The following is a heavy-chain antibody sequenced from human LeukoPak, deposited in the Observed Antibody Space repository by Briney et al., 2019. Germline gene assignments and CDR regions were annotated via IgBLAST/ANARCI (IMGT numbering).Heavy chain of an antibody. V-gene: IGHV3-74*01. CDR1: GFTFSSYW. CDR2: INSDGSST. D-gene: IGHD3-22*01. CDR3: ARGSAYYYDSSGYYSVDY. J-gene: IGHJ4*02. Sequence: GGSLRLSCAASGFTFSSYWMHWVRQAPGKGLVWVSRINSDGSSTSYADSVKGRFTISRDNSKNTLYLQMNSLRAEDTAVYYCARGSAYYYDSSGYYSVDYWGQGTLVTVSS.